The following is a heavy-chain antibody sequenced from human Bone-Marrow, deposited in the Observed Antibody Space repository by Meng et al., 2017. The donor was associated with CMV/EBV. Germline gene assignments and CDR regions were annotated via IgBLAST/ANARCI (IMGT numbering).Heavy chain of an antibody. Sequence: ETLSLTCAVYGGSFSGYYWSWIRQPPGKGLEWIGEINHSGSTNYNPSLKSRVTISVDTSKNQFSLKLSSVTAADTAVYYCARGPGAVDYWGQGTLVTVSS. D-gene: IGHD1-26*01. CDR1: GGSFSGYY. V-gene: IGHV4-34*01. J-gene: IGHJ4*02. CDR3: ARGPGAVDY. CDR2: INHSGST.